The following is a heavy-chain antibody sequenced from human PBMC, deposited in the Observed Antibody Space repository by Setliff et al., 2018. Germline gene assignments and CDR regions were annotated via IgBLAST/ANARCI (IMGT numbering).Heavy chain of an antibody. V-gene: IGHV1-18*01. CDR2: ISAYTGKT. Sequence: GASVKVSCKTSGYSFINYGLSWMRQAPGQGLEWMGWISAYTGKTDYAQKFQDRITLTRDTPTNTLYMELGSLRSEDTAVYFCARAHCIGGYCYYGYFQYWGQGTLVTVSS. CDR3: ARAHCIGGYCYYGYFQY. CDR1: GYSFINYG. J-gene: IGHJ1*01. D-gene: IGHD2-21*02.